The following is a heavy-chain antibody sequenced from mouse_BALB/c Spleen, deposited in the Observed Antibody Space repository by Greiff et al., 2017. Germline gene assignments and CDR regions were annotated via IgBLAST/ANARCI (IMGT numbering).Heavy chain of an antibody. CDR1: GFSLTSYG. Sequence: QVHVKQSGPGLVQPSQSLSITCTVSGFSLTSYGVHWVRQSPGKGLEWLGVIWSGGSTDYNAAFISRLSISKDNSKSQVFFKMNSLQANDTAIYYCARKNYGSSAWFAYWGQGTLVTVSA. D-gene: IGHD1-1*01. CDR2: IWSGGST. V-gene: IGHV2-2*02. CDR3: ARKNYGSSAWFAY. J-gene: IGHJ3*01.